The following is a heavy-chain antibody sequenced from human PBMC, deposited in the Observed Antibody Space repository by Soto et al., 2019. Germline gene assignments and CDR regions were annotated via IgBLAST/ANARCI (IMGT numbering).Heavy chain of an antibody. CDR2: ISGSGGST. J-gene: IGHJ4*02. V-gene: IGHV3-23*01. D-gene: IGHD3-22*01. Sequence: PVGSLRLSCAASGFTFSSYAMSWVRQAPGKGLEWVSAISGSGGSTYYADSVKGRFTISRDNSKNTLYLQMNSLRAEDTAVYYCAKDPAAVSYYYDSSGYFDYWGQGTLVTVSS. CDR1: GFTFSSYA. CDR3: AKDPAAVSYYYDSSGYFDY.